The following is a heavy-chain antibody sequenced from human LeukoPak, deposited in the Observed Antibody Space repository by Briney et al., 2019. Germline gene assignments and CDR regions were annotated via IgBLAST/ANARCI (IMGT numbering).Heavy chain of an antibody. Sequence: GASVKVSCKVSGYTLTELSMHWVRQAPGKGLEWMGGFDPEDGETIYAQKFQGRVTMTEDTSTDTAYMELSSLRSEDTAVYYCATRYSSSWSYAFDIWGQGTKVTVSS. D-gene: IGHD6-13*01. CDR3: ATRYSSSWSYAFDI. V-gene: IGHV1-24*01. CDR2: FDPEDGET. J-gene: IGHJ3*02. CDR1: GYTLTELS.